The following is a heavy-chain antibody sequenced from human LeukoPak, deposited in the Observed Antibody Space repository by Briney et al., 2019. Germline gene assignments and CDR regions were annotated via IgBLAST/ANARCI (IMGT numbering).Heavy chain of an antibody. CDR3: ARGVLRYFVEEKNVRYYFDY. CDR1: GGSLSTHH. J-gene: IGHJ4*02. D-gene: IGHD3-9*01. CDR2: ISDSGST. Sequence: SETLSLTCVVSGGSLSTHHWSWIRQSPGRGLEWIGYISDSGSTNYNPSLKSRVTISVDTSKNQFSLKLSSVTAADTAVYYCARGVLRYFVEEKNVRYYFDYWGQGTLVTVSS. V-gene: IGHV4-59*11.